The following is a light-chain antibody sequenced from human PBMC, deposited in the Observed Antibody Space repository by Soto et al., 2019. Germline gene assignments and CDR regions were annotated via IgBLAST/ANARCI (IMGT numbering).Light chain of an antibody. CDR2: GAS. CDR3: QQYGTSPRT. V-gene: IGKV3-20*01. CDR1: QSVSSSY. J-gene: IGKJ1*01. Sequence: EIVLTQSPGTLSLSPGERATLSCRASQSVSSSYLAWYQQKPGQAPRLLISGASSGATGIPDRFSGSGSGTDFPLTISRLEPEDFAVYYCQQYGTSPRTFGQGTKVEIK.